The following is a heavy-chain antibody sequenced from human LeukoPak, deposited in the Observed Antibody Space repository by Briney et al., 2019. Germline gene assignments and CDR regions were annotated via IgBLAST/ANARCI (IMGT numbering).Heavy chain of an antibody. CDR1: DFIFSSHW. CDR2: LSGDGGTT. J-gene: IGHJ4*02. V-gene: IGHV3-74*01. Sequence: GGSLRLSCAASDFIFSSHWMYWVRQSPGKGLVCVARLSGDGGTTRHADSVKGRFTISRDNAKNTLYLQMNSLGVEDTALYYCARGIASSRSVAIDLWGQGTLVAVSS. D-gene: IGHD6-13*01. CDR3: ARGIASSRSVAIDL.